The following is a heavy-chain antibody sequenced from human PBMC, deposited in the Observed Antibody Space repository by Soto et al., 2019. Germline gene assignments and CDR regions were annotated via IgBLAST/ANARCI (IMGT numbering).Heavy chain of an antibody. V-gene: IGHV4-4*02. D-gene: IGHD3-22*01. J-gene: IGHJ2*01. CDR3: ERWARYYYDSSGYYYWYFDL. Sequence: QVQLQESGPGLVKPSGTLSLTCAVSGGSISSSNWWSWVRQPPGKGLEWIGEIYHSGSTNYDPSLKSRVPISVDKSKNQFSLKLSSVTAADTAVYYCERWARYYYDSSGYYYWYFDLWGRGTLVTVSS. CDR1: GGSISSSNW. CDR2: IYHSGST.